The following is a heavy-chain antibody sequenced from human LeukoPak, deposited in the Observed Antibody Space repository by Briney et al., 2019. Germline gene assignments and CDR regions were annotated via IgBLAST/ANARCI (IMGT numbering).Heavy chain of an antibody. CDR1: GFTFGGYA. CDR3: TRAASSGAGTFDY. CDR2: IRSKAYGGTT. V-gene: IGHV3-49*04. D-gene: IGHD6-13*01. Sequence: GGSLRLSCTASGFTFGGYAMSWVRQAPGKGLEWVGFIRSKAYGGTTEYAASVKGRFTISRDDSKSIAYLQMNSLKTEDTAVYYCTRAASSGAGTFDYWGQGTLVTVSS. J-gene: IGHJ4*02.